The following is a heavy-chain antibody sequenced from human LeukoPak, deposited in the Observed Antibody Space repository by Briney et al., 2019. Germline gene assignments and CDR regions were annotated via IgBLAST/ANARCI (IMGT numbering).Heavy chain of an antibody. D-gene: IGHD6-13*01. CDR2: IYYSGST. V-gene: IGHV4-59*08. CDR3: ARLYRYSSSWGPMDV. Sequence: SETLSLTCTVSGGSISSYYWSWIRQPPGKGLEWIGYIYYSGSTNYNPSLKSRVTISVDTSKNQFSLKLSSVTAADTAVYYCARLYRYSSSWGPMDVWGQGTTVTVSS. J-gene: IGHJ6*02. CDR1: GGSISSYY.